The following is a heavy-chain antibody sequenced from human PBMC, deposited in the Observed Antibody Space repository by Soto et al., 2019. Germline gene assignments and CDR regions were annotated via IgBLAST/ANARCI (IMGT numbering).Heavy chain of an antibody. D-gene: IGHD6-13*01. J-gene: IGHJ6*03. CDR1: GFTFDDYA. Sequence: GGSLRLSCAASGFTFDDYAMHWVRQAPGKGLEWVSGISWNSGSIGYADSVKGRFTISRDNAKNSLYLQMNSLRAEDTALYYCAKDILGPKRFIAAAPMDVWGKGTTVTVSS. CDR2: ISWNSGSI. V-gene: IGHV3-9*01. CDR3: AKDILGPKRFIAAAPMDV.